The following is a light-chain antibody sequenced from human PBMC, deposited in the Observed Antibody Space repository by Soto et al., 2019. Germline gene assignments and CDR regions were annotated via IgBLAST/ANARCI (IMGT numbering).Light chain of an antibody. J-gene: IGKJ1*01. CDR3: QQYTSFSRT. V-gene: IGKV1-5*01. Sequence: DIQMTQSPSPLSASVGDRVTITCRASQTIRTRLAWYQQKPGKAPKLLIYDASTLESGVPSRFSGSGSETDFTLTISGLQPDDFATYYCQQYTSFSRTFGQGTKVHI. CDR1: QTIRTR. CDR2: DAS.